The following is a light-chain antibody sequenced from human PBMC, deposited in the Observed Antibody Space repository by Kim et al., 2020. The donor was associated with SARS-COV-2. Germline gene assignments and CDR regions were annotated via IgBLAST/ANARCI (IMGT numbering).Light chain of an antibody. CDR3: HQSHTYPIT. Sequence: DIQMTQSPSALSASVGDTVTITCRASESVGTLLSWFQQRPGKAPNLLIYSTSTLAAGVPSRFSGSGSVTEFSLTISGLQPDDFATYYCHQSHTYPITFGGGTKGDIK. V-gene: IGKV1-5*03. J-gene: IGKJ4*01. CDR2: STS. CDR1: ESVGTL.